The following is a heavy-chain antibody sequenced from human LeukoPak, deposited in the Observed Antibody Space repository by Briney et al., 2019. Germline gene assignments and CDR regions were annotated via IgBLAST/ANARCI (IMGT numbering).Heavy chain of an antibody. V-gene: IGHV1-2*02. CDR1: GYTFTRFY. CDR3: AREGDFNGSGRGDS. CDR2: INPNTGGT. D-gene: IGHD3-10*01. J-gene: IGHJ4*02. Sequence: ASVKVSCKTSGYTFTRFYVHWVRQAPGQGLEWMGWINPNTGGTNFAQSSQGRVTMTTDTSISTAYMDLRRLTSDDTAIYFCAREGDFNGSGRGDSWGQGTLIRVSS.